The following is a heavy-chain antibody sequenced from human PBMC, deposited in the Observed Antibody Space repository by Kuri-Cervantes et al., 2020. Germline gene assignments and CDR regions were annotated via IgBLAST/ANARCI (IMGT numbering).Heavy chain of an antibody. CDR1: GFTFSSYA. CDR3: ARGLWVAAAGTFFDY. CDR2: ISGSGGST. D-gene: IGHD6-13*01. V-gene: IGHV3-23*01. Sequence: GESLKISCAASGFTFSSYAMSWVRQAPGKGLEWVSAISGSGGSTYYADSVKGRFTISRDNSKNTLYLQMDSLRDEDTAVYYCARGLWVAAAGTFFDYWGQGTLVTVSS. J-gene: IGHJ4*02.